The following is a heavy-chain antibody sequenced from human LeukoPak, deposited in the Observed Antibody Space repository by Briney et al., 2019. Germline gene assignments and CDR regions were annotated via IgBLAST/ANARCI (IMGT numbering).Heavy chain of an antibody. V-gene: IGHV3-30*01. D-gene: IGHD4-17*01. Sequence: GRSLRLSCAASGFTFSSYAMHWVRQAPGKGLEWVAVISYDGSNKYYADSVKGRFTISRDNSKNTLYLQMNSLRAEDTAVYYCARTPVTGNYFDYWGQGTLVTVSS. CDR2: ISYDGSNK. J-gene: IGHJ4*02. CDR3: ARTPVTGNYFDY. CDR1: GFTFSSYA.